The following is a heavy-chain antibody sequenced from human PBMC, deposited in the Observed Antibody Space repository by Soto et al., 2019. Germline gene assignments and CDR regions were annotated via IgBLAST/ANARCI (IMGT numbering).Heavy chain of an antibody. CDR2: ISYDGSNK. CDR1: GFTFSSYG. CDR3: AKDGPSTLDY. J-gene: IGHJ4*02. V-gene: IGHV3-30*18. Sequence: SGGSLRLSCAASGFTFSSYGMHWVRQAPGKGLEWVAVISYDGSNKYYADSVKGRFTISRDNSKDMLYLQMNSLRAEDTAVYYCAKDGPSTLDYWGQGTLVTVSS.